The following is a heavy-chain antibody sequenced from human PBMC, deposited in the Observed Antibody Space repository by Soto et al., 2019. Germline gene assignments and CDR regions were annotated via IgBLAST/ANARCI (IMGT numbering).Heavy chain of an antibody. Sequence: KPSETLSLTCAVSGYSISSGYYWGWIRQPPGKGLEWIGSIYHSGSTYYNPSLKSRVTISVDTSKNQFSLKLSSVTAADTAVYYCARKSRDGYNLDYWGQGTMVTVSS. CDR2: IYHSGST. V-gene: IGHV4-38-2*01. CDR1: GYSISSGYY. CDR3: ARKSRDGYNLDY. J-gene: IGHJ4*03. D-gene: IGHD5-12*01.